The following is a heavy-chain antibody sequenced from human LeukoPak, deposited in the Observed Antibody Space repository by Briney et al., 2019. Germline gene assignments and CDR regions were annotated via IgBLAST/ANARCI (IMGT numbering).Heavy chain of an antibody. D-gene: IGHD2-2*01. J-gene: IGHJ3*02. Sequence: SETLSLTCTVSGGSISSYYWSWLRQPAGKGLEWIGYIYYSGSTYYNPSLKSRVTISVDTSKNQFSLKLSSVTAADTAVYYCARVYIVVVPAAPADAFDIWGQGTMVTVSS. CDR2: IYYSGST. CDR1: GGSISSYY. CDR3: ARVYIVVVPAAPADAFDI. V-gene: IGHV4-59*06.